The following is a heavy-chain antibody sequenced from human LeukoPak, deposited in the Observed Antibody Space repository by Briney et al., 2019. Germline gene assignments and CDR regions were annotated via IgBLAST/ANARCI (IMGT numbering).Heavy chain of an antibody. Sequence: GGSLRLSCAASGFTFSTYDMHWVRQAPGKGLEWVSYISTSSSTSSSTIYYADSVKGRFTISRDNAKNSLYLQMNSLRAEDTAVYYCARDLDTYVVLTAYDTFDIWGQGTMVTVSS. CDR2: ISTSSSTSSSTI. J-gene: IGHJ3*02. CDR1: GFTFSTYD. V-gene: IGHV3-48*01. CDR3: ARDLDTYVVLTAYDTFDI. D-gene: IGHD2-21*02.